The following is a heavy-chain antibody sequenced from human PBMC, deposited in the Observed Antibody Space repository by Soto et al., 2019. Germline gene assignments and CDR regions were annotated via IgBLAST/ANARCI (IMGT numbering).Heavy chain of an antibody. Sequence: QVQLQESGPGLVKPSETLSLTCTVSGGPVSSPGYYWSWIRHTPGKGLEWIGDIYYSESTDYNPSLKSRVTISVDKSKNHFSLNLSSVTAADTAVYYCARVSDWFDPWGQGTLVTVSS. V-gene: IGHV4-61*03. CDR3: ARVSDWFDP. CDR2: IYYSEST. CDR1: GGPVSSPGYY. J-gene: IGHJ5*02.